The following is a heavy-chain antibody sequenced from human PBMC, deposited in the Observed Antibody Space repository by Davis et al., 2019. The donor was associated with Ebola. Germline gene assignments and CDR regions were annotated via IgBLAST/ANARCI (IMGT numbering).Heavy chain of an antibody. J-gene: IGHJ5*02. D-gene: IGHD1-26*01. CDR2: IYSGGST. CDR1: GFTVSSNY. Sequence: GGSLRLSCAASGFTVSSNYMSWVRQAPGKGLEWVSVIYSGGSTYYADSVKGRFTISRDNSKNTLYLQMNSLRDEDTAVYYCARDRGGSYPFDPWGQGTLVTVSS. CDR3: ARDRGGSYPFDP. V-gene: IGHV3-66*01.